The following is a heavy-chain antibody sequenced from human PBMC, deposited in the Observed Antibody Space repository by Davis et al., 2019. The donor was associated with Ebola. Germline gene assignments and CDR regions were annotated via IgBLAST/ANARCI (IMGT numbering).Heavy chain of an antibody. CDR3: AKDGLAVASV. Sequence: PGGSLRLSCAASGFTFSTYSMSWVRQAPGKGLEWVSSISSDSDYIYYADSAKGRFTISRDNAKNSLYLQMNSLRAEDTAVYYCAKDGLAVASVWGQGTLVTVSS. J-gene: IGHJ4*02. CDR2: ISSDSDYI. V-gene: IGHV3-21*01. CDR1: GFTFSTYS. D-gene: IGHD6-19*01.